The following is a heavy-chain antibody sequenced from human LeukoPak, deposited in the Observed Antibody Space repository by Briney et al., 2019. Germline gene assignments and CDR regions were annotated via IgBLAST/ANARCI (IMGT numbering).Heavy chain of an antibody. CDR3: ARGAGARWFDP. Sequence: GGSLRLSCAVSGFSFSNYGMHLVRQAPGKGLEWVALIWYDGSNKYYADSVKGRFTISRDNSKNTLYLQMNTLRAEDTAVYYCARGAGARWFDPWGQGTLVTVSS. J-gene: IGHJ5*02. V-gene: IGHV3-33*01. D-gene: IGHD1-26*01. CDR2: IWYDGSNK. CDR1: GFSFSNYG.